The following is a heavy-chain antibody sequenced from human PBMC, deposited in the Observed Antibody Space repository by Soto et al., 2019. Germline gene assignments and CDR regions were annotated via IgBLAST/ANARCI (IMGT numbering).Heavy chain of an antibody. J-gene: IGHJ5*02. CDR1: GYTFTSYD. CDR2: MNPNSGNT. CDR3: ARETSGYYH. V-gene: IGHV1-8*01. Sequence: QVQLVQSGAEVKKPGASVKVSCKASGYTFTSYDINWVRQATGQGLEWMGWMNPNSGNTGYAQKFQGRVTMTRNTSIRTAYLELRSPRSEDTAVYYCARETSGYYHWGQGTLVTVSA. D-gene: IGHD3-22*01.